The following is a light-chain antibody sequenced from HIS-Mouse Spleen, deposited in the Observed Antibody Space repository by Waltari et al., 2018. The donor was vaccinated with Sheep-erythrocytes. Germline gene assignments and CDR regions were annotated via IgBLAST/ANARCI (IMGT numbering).Light chain of an antibody. V-gene: IGKV1-39*01. CDR1: QSISSY. CDR3: QQSYSTPPFT. CDR2: AAS. J-gene: IGKJ3*01. Sequence: DIQLTPSPSSLSASVGDRVTITCRASQSISSYLNWYQQKPGKAPKLLIYAASSLQSGVTSRFSGSGSGTDFTLTISSLQPEDFATYYCQQSYSTPPFTFGPGTKVDIK.